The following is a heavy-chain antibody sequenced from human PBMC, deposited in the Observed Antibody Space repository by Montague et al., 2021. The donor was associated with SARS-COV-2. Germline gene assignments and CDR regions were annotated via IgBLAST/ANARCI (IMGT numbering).Heavy chain of an antibody. CDR3: ARDAYYFGRGREKHGEFDP. CDR2: IYANGNF. V-gene: IGHV4-4*07. CDR1: GDSITPYGDSIGGYF. Sequence: SETLSLTCSVSGDSITPYGDSIGGYFWSWIRQPAGKGLEWIGRIYANGNFDYNPSLNSRVSMSMDTSKQEFSIRLISVTAADTAVYYCARDAYYFGRGREKHGEFDPWGQGILVTVSS. D-gene: IGHD2/OR15-2a*01. J-gene: IGHJ5*02.